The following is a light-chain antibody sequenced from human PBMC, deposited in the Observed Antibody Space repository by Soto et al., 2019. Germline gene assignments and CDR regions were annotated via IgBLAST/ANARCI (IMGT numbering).Light chain of an antibody. CDR2: DVS. J-gene: IGLJ2*01. CDR3: CSYAGSYTL. CDR1: SSDVGGYNY. Sequence: QSALTQPRSVSGSPGQSVTISCTGTSSDVGGYNYVSWYQQHPGKAPKLMIYDVSKRPSGVPDRFSGSKSGNTASLTISGLQAEDDADYYCCSYAGSYTLFGGGTKLTVL. V-gene: IGLV2-11*01.